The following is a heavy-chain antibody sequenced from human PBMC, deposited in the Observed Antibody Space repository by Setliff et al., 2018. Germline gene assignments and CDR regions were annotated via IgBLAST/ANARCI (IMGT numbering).Heavy chain of an antibody. Sequence: AESLRLSCAASGFTFSRYDIHWVRQVTGKGLGWVSGTAAAGDTYYADSVKGRFTISRENAKNSFYLQMNSLTAGDTAVYYCGRSSVVGGYSTTYYFDYMDVWGKGTTVTVSS. V-gene: IGHV3-13*04. D-gene: IGHD3-3*01. CDR3: GRSSVVGGYSTTYYFDYMDV. CDR2: TAAAGDT. CDR1: GFTFSRYD. J-gene: IGHJ6*03.